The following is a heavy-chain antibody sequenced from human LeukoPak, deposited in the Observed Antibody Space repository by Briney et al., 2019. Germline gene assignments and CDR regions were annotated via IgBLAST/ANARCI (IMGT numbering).Heavy chain of an antibody. CDR1: GYSLTSGYY. J-gene: IGHJ4*02. CDR2: ISYSGYT. CDR3: ASGVVIAAEVHY. Sequence: SETLSLTCAVSGYSLTSGYYWGWIRPPPGKGLEWIGSISYSGYTYYNPSLTGRVTISVDTSKLQFSLNLTSVTAADTAVYYCASGVVIAAEVHYWGQGTLVAVSS. D-gene: IGHD2-21*01. V-gene: IGHV4-38-2*01.